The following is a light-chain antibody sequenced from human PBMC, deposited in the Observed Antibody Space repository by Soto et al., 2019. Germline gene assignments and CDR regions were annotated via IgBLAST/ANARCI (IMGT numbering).Light chain of an antibody. V-gene: IGLV2-14*01. CDR3: RRYTSSTSYV. Sequence: QSALTQPASVSGSPGQSITISCTGTSSDVGGYDYVSWYQQHPGKAPKLMIYDVTNRPSGVSNRFSGSKSGNTASLTISGLQTEDEAIYCCRRYTSSTSYVFGSGTKVTVL. CDR1: SSDVGGYDY. J-gene: IGLJ1*01. CDR2: DVT.